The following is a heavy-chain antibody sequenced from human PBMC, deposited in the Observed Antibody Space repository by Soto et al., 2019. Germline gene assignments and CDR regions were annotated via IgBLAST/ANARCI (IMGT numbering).Heavy chain of an antibody. Sequence: QIQLVQSGAEVRKPGASVKVSCKASGYTFTNYGIGWVRQAPGQGLEWMGWISGDNGNTNYAEKFQGRVTMTTDTSTSNAYMQLRSLTYDDTAVYSYATAPVIVLYGGSFDAWGQATLVSVAS. CDR1: GYTFTNYG. CDR3: ATAPVIVLYGGSFDA. V-gene: IGHV1-18*04. J-gene: IGHJ5*02. CDR2: ISGDNGNT. D-gene: IGHD2-2*01.